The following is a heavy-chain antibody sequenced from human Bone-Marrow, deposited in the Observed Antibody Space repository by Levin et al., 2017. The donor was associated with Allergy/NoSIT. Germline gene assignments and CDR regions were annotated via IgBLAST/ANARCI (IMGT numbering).Heavy chain of an antibody. CDR1: GYSFTSSY. CDR2: INPSGGST. CDR3: AREGGDCRSTNCHSDY. Sequence: ASVKVSCKASGYSFTSSYMYWVRQAPGQGLEWVGIINPSGGSTSNAQRFQGRVTLTRDTSTSTFYMELTSLRSEDTAVYYCAREGGDCRSTNCHSDYWGQGTLVTVSS. V-gene: IGHV1-46*01. J-gene: IGHJ4*02. D-gene: IGHD2-2*01.